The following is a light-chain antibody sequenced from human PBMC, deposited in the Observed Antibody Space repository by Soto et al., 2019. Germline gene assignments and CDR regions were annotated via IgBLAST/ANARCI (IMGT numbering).Light chain of an antibody. CDR3: GTWDSSLNVVL. CDR1: SSNIGHNL. V-gene: IGLV1-51*01. CDR2: DNN. Sequence: QSVSTQPPSVSAAPGQNVTISCSGSSSNIGHNLVSWYRQLPGTAPKLVIFDNNKRPSGIPDRFSGSKSGTSATLGITGLQTGDEADYYCGTWDSSLNVVLFGGGTKLTVL. J-gene: IGLJ2*01.